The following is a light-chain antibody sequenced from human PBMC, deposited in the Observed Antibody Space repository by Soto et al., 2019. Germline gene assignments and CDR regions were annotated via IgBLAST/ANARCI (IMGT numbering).Light chain of an antibody. CDR1: QGIANH. CDR2: AAS. V-gene: IGKV1-27*01. Sequence: DIQMTQSPSSLSASVGDRVTITCRASQGIANHLAWYQQKPGKAPNLLIYAASTLQSGVPSRFSGSGFGTDFTLTISSLQAEDGATYYCHKYKGAPYTFGPGTKVDI. CDR3: HKYKGAPYT. J-gene: IGKJ3*01.